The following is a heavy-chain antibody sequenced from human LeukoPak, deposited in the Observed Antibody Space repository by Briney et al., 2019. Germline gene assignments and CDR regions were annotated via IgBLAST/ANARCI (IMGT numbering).Heavy chain of an antibody. CDR2: ISYDGSNK. V-gene: IGHV3-30*18. CDR3: AKGQISEYAYQLNFDY. Sequence: GGSLRLTCAASGFTFSSYGMHWVRQAPGKGLEWVAVISYDGSNKYYADSVKGRFTISRDNSKNTLYLQMNSLRAEDTAVYYCAKGQISEYAYQLNFDYWGQGTLVTVSS. CDR1: GFTFSSYG. J-gene: IGHJ4*02. D-gene: IGHD2-2*01.